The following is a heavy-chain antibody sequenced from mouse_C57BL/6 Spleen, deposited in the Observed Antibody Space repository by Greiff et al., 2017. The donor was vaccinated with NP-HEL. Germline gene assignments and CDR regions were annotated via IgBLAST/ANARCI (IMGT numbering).Heavy chain of an antibody. D-gene: IGHD1-1*01. CDR3: TRNFYYGSSTDYYAMDY. CDR1: GYTFTSYW. Sequence: EVKLVESGTVLARPGASVKMSCKTSGYTFTSYWMHWVKQRPGQGLEWIGAIYPGNSDTSYNQKFKGKAKLTAVTSASTAYMELSSLTNEDSAVYYCTRNFYYGSSTDYYAMDYWGQGTSVTVSS. V-gene: IGHV1-5*01. J-gene: IGHJ4*01. CDR2: IYPGNSDT.